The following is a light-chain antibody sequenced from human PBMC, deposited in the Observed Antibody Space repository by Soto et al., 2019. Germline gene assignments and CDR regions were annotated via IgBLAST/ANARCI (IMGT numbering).Light chain of an antibody. CDR3: VLYMGLGISV. J-gene: IGLJ2*01. Sequence: QTVVTQEPSFSVCPGGTVTFTCGLSSGSVSTNYYPSWYQQTPGQAPRTLIYNTNSRSSGVPDRFSGSILGNKAALTITGAQADDESDYYCVLYMGLGISVFGGGTKLTVL. CDR1: SGSVSTNYY. CDR2: NTN. V-gene: IGLV8-61*01.